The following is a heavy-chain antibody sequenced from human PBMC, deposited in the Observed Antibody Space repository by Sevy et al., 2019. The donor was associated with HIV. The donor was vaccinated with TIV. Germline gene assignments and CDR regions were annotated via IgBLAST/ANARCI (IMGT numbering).Heavy chain of an antibody. D-gene: IGHD3-10*01. CDR3: ARESREFRFDP. CDR1: GFNFSNFA. J-gene: IGHJ5*02. Sequence: GGSLRLSCAASGFNFSNFAIHWVRQAPGKGLEWVALIWYDGSNKNYADSMKGRFTISRDNSKNTLYLQVNSLRAEDTAVYYCARESREFRFDPWGQGTLVTVSS. CDR2: IWYDGSNK. V-gene: IGHV3-33*01.